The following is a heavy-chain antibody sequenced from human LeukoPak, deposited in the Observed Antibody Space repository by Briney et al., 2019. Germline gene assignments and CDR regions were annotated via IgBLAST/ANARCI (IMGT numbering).Heavy chain of an antibody. D-gene: IGHD5-12*01. CDR3: ARQGGYSGYVQGDAFDI. J-gene: IGHJ3*02. CDR1: GYSFTSYW. Sequence: GESLKISCKGSGYSFTSYWIGWVRQMPGKGLEWMGIIYPGDSDTRYSPSFQGQVTISAAKSISTAYLQWSSLKASDTAMYYCARQGGYSGYVQGDAFDIWGQGTMVTVSS. CDR2: IYPGDSDT. V-gene: IGHV5-51*01.